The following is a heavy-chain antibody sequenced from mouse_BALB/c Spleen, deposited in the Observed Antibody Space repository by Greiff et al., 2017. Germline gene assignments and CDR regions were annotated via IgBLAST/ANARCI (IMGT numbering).Heavy chain of an antibody. J-gene: IGHJ2*01. CDR2: IYPGDGDT. CDR1: GYTFTSYW. Sequence: QVQLQQSGAELARPGASVKLSCKASGYTFTSYWMQWVKQRPGQGLEWIGAIYPGDGDTRYTQKFKGKATLTADKSSSTAYMQLSSLASEDSAVYYCEGTGYWGQGTTLTVSS. V-gene: IGHV1-87*01. D-gene: IGHD3-3*01. CDR3: EGTGY.